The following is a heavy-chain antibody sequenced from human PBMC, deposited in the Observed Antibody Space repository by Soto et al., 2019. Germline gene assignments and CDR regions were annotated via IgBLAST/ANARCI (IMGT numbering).Heavy chain of an antibody. CDR1: GFTFSSYS. V-gene: IGHV3-30-3*01. CDR2: ISYDGSYK. CDR3: ARGAGIAVTSTSFDC. J-gene: IGHJ4*02. Sequence: QVHLVESGGGVVQPGRSLRLSCAASGFTFSSYSMHWVRQAPGKGLEWVAVISYDGSYKYNADSVKGRFTISRDNSRNTLYLQINSLRADDTAVYYCARGAGIAVTSTSFDCWGQGTLVTLSS. D-gene: IGHD6-19*01.